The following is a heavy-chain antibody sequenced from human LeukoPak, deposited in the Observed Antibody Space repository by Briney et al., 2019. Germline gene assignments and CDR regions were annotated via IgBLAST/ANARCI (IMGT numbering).Heavy chain of an antibody. V-gene: IGHV3-15*01. CDR3: TTVTDGASDY. Sequence: GGSLRLSCAASGFTVINAWMSWVRQAPGKGLEWVGRIKRRSDGGTADCAAPMKVRFSISRDDSKNTLSPHTNTLKPHDTALYYCTTVTDGASDYWGQGTLVTVSS. J-gene: IGHJ4*02. D-gene: IGHD3-10*01. CDR2: IKRRSDGGTA. CDR1: GFTVINAW.